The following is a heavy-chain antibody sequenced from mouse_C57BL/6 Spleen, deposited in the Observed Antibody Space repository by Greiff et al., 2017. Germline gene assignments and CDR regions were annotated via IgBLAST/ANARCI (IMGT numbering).Heavy chain of an antibody. D-gene: IGHD2-1*01. CDR3: AREDLLHFDY. V-gene: IGHV1-82*01. J-gene: IGHJ2*01. CDR1: GYAFSSSW. Sequence: VQLQQSGPELVKPGASVKISCKASGYAFSSSWMNWVKQRPGKGLEWIGRIYPGDGDTNYNGKFKGKATLTADKSSSTAYMQLSSLTSEDSAVYFCAREDLLHFDYWGQGTTLTVSS. CDR2: IYPGDGDT.